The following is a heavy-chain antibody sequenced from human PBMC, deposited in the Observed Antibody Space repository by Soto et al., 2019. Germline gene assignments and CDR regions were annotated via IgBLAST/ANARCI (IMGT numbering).Heavy chain of an antibody. CDR3: AKDRTWFGELLRAYFDY. Sequence: ESGGGVVPPGRSLRLSCAASGFTFSSYGMHWVRQAPGKGLEWVAVISYDGSNKYYADSVKGRFTISRDNSKNTLYLQMNSLRAEDTAVYYCAKDRTWFGELLRAYFDYWGQGTLVTVSS. V-gene: IGHV3-30*18. D-gene: IGHD3-10*01. CDR2: ISYDGSNK. J-gene: IGHJ4*02. CDR1: GFTFSSYG.